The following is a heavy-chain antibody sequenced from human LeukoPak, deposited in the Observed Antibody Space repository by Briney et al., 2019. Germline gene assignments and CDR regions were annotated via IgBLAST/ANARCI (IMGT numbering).Heavy chain of an antibody. D-gene: IGHD6-6*01. V-gene: IGHV3-23*01. CDR3: AKDHVEYSSSSRSLGFDY. J-gene: IGHJ4*02. CDR1: GFTFSSYA. CDR2: ISGSGGST. Sequence: GGSLRLSCAASGFTFSSYAMSWVRQAPGKGLEWVSAISGSGGSTYYADSVKGRFTISRDNSKNTLYLQMNSLRAEDTAVYYCAKDHVEYSSSSRSLGFDYWGQGTLVTVSS.